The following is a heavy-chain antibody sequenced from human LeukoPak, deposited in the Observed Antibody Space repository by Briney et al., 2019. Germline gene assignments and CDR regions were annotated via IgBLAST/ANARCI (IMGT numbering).Heavy chain of an antibody. J-gene: IGHJ6*03. CDR3: AGEMATIEEGYYYYYMDV. Sequence: PSETLSLTCTVSGGSISSYYWSWIRQPAGKGLEWIGRIYTSGSTNYNPSLKSRVTMSVDTSKNQFSLKLSSVTAADTAVYYRAGEMATIEEGYYYYYMDVWGKGTTVTVSS. V-gene: IGHV4-4*07. CDR2: IYTSGST. CDR1: GGSISSYY. D-gene: IGHD5-24*01.